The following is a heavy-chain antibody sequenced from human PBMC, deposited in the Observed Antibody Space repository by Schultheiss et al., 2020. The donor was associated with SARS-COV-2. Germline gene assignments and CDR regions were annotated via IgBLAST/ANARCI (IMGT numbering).Heavy chain of an antibody. CDR1: GGSISSYY. CDR2: IYTSGST. D-gene: IGHD2-2*02. Sequence: SETLSLTCTVSGGSISSYYWSWIRQPAGKGLEWIGRIYTSGSTYYNPSLKSRVTISVDTSKNQFSLKLSSVTAADTAVYYCARGVSCSSTSCFTYNWFDPWGQGTLVTVSS. J-gene: IGHJ5*02. V-gene: IGHV4-4*07. CDR3: ARGVSCSSTSCFTYNWFDP.